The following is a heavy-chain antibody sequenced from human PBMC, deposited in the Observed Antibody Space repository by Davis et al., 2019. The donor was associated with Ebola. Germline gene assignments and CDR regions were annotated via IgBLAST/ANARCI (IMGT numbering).Heavy chain of an antibody. V-gene: IGHV3-21*01. CDR1: GFIFSSYS. Sequence: GGSLRLSCAASGFIFSSYSMNWVRQAPGKGLEWVSSIGSDSSYIMYADSVKSRFTISRDNAKKSLELRMESLRAEDTAVYYCVRGGCSSSTCYEGWFDPWGEGTLVTVSS. CDR3: VRGGCSSSTCYEGWFDP. J-gene: IGHJ5*02. D-gene: IGHD2-2*01. CDR2: IGSDSSYI.